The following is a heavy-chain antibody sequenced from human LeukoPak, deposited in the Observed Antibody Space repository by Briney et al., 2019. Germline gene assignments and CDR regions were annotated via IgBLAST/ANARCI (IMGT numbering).Heavy chain of an antibody. Sequence: GGSLRLSCAASGFTFSSFAMSWVRQTPGKGLEWVSFISSSGRNTYYADSVKGRFTISRDNSENTLYLQVSSLRAEDTAMYYCAKRDRPCSGDCSAPYYFDYWGQGTLVTVSS. J-gene: IGHJ4*02. CDR1: GFTFSSFA. CDR3: AKRDRPCSGDCSAPYYFDY. CDR2: ISSSGRNT. D-gene: IGHD2-21*02. V-gene: IGHV3-23*01.